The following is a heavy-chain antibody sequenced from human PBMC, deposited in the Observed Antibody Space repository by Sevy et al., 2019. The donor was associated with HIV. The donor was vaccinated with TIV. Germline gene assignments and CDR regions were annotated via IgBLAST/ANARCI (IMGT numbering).Heavy chain of an antibody. V-gene: IGHV4-59*11. J-gene: IGHJ6*02. CDR3: ARDMDNFYGMDV. CDR1: GVSISTHS. D-gene: IGHD3-10*01. CDR2: IYYNGNA. Sequence: SETLSLTYTVSGVSISTHSWSWIRQPPGKGLEYIGYIYYNGNANYNPSFQSRFTISGDTSMNQLSLKLTSVTAADTAVYYCARDMDNFYGMDVWGQGTTVTVSS.